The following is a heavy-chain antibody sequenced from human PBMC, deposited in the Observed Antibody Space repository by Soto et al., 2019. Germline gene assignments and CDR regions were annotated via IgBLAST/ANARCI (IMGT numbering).Heavy chain of an antibody. J-gene: IGHJ4*02. CDR3: AKDGIRGIHIDN. CDR1: GLTLSRYP. CDR2: ISVDGGST. V-gene: IGHV3-23*01. Sequence: GGSLRLPCAAAGLTLSRYPMSWVRQAPGKGLQWVSSISVDGGSTYYPDSVKGRFTISRDSSNNTLYLQMNSLRAEDTAVYYCAKDGIRGIHIDNWGQGTLVTVSS.